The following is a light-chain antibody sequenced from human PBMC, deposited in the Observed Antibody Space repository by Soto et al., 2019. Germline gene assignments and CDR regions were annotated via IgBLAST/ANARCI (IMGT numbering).Light chain of an antibody. J-gene: IGKJ4*01. CDR1: QSISSW. Sequence: DIQMTQSPSTLSASVGDRVTITCRASQSISSWLAWYQQKPGKAPKLLIYKASSLESGVPSRFSGSGSGTEFTLTISSLHPDDYAPYYCQQYNSYLLTFGGGTKVAIK. V-gene: IGKV1-5*03. CDR2: KAS. CDR3: QQYNSYLLT.